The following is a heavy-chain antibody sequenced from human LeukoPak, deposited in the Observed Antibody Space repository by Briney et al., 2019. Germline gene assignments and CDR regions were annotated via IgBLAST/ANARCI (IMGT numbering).Heavy chain of an antibody. Sequence: APVKVSCKASGYTFTDYYMHWVRQAPGQGLEWMGWINPNIGGTNYAQKFQGRVTMTRDTSISTAYMELSRLRSDDTAVYYCAKFTYNWNDVPYFDFWGQGTLVTVSS. J-gene: IGHJ4*02. V-gene: IGHV1-2*02. CDR2: INPNIGGT. D-gene: IGHD1-20*01. CDR1: GYTFTDYY. CDR3: AKFTYNWNDVPYFDF.